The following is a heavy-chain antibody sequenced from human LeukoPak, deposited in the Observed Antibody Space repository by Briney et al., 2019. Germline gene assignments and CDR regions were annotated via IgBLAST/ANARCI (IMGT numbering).Heavy chain of an antibody. Sequence: PGGSLRLSCAASGFTFSSYAMSWVRQAPGKGLEWVSAISGSGGSTYYADSVKGRFTISRDNAKNSLYLQMNSLRAEDTALYYCAKDTSYELNAFDIWGQGTMVTVSS. CDR2: ISGSGGST. CDR3: AKDTSYELNAFDI. CDR1: GFTFSSYA. J-gene: IGHJ3*02. V-gene: IGHV3-23*01. D-gene: IGHD1-26*01.